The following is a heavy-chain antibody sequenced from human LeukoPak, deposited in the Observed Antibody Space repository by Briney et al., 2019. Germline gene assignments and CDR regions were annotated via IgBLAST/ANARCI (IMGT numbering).Heavy chain of an antibody. V-gene: IGHV3-66*01. D-gene: IGHD5-24*01. CDR2: IYSGGST. J-gene: IGHJ4*02. CDR1: GFTVSNNY. Sequence: GGSLRLSCAASGFTVSNNYMSWVRQAPGEGLVWVSSIYSGGSTYYTDSVKGRFTISRDNSKNTLYLQMNSLRAEDTAVYYCARDLAGYNSFDYWGQGTLVTVSS. CDR3: ARDLAGYNSFDY.